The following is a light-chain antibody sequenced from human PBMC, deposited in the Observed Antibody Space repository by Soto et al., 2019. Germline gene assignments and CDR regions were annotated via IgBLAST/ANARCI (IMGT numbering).Light chain of an antibody. CDR1: STNIGSNT. CDR3: AAWDDSLNAYV. V-gene: IGLV1-44*01. J-gene: IGLJ1*01. Sequence: QSALTQLPSASGTPGQRVTISCSGRSTNIGSNTVNWYQQLPGTAPKLLIYSNNQRPSGVPDRLSASKSGTSASLAISGLQSEDEADYYCAAWDDSLNAYVFGTGSKVTVL. CDR2: SNN.